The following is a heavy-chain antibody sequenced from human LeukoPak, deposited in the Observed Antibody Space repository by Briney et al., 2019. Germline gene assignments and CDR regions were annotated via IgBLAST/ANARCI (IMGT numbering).Heavy chain of an antibody. J-gene: IGHJ4*02. CDR3: ARDLHFWSGYYYFDY. Sequence: SETLSLTCTVSGGSISSYYWSWIRQPPGKGLEWIGYIYHSGSTYYNPSLKSRVTISVDRSKNQFSLKLSSVTAADTAVYYCARDLHFWSGYYYFDYWGQGILVTVSS. D-gene: IGHD3-3*02. V-gene: IGHV4-59*12. CDR1: GGSISSYY. CDR2: IYHSGST.